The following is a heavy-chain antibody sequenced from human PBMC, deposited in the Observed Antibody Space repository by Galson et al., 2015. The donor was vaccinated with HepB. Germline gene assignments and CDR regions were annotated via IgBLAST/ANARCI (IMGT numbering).Heavy chain of an antibody. D-gene: IGHD3-10*01. Sequence: SLRLSCAASGFTVSSNYMSWVRQAPGKGLEWVSVIYSGGSTYYADSVKFRFTISRDNSKNTLYLQMNSLRAEDTAVYYCAGWRWFRELSYAFDIWGQGTMVTVSS. CDR1: GFTVSSNY. CDR3: AGWRWFRELSYAFDI. CDR2: IYSGGST. J-gene: IGHJ3*02. V-gene: IGHV3-53*01.